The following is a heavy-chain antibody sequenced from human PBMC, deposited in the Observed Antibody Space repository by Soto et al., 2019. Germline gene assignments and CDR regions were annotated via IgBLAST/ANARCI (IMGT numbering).Heavy chain of an antibody. D-gene: IGHD3-22*01. Sequence: GESLKISCKGSGYSFTSYWISWVRQMPGKGLEWMGRIDPSDSYTNYSPSFQGHVTISADKSISTAYLQWSSLKASDTAMYYCASPNYYYSSGYYYWGQGTLVTVSS. CDR2: IDPSDSYT. V-gene: IGHV5-10-1*01. CDR3: ASPNYYYSSGYYY. J-gene: IGHJ4*02. CDR1: GYSFTSYW.